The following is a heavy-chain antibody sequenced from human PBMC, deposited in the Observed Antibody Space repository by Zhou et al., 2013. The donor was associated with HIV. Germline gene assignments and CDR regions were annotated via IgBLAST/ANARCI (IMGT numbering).Heavy chain of an antibody. CDR2: IIPIFGTA. Sequence: QVQLVQSGAEVKKPGSSVKVSCKASGGTFSSYAISWVRQAPGQGLEWMGGIIPIFGTANYAQKFQGRVTITTDESTSTAYMELSSLRSEDTAVYYCARSPGAAAGTIYYYYYMDVWGKGTTVTVSS. J-gene: IGHJ6*03. CDR3: ARSPGAAAGTIYYYYYMDV. V-gene: IGHV1-69*05. CDR1: GGTFSSYA. D-gene: IGHD6-13*01.